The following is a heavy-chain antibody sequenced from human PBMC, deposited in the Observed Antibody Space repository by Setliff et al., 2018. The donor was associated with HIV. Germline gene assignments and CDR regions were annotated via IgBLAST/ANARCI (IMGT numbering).Heavy chain of an antibody. V-gene: IGHV1-18*01. CDR3: ARDLIDRSSPFDC. CDR1: GYTFTTYG. J-gene: IGHJ4*02. Sequence: ASVKVSCKASGYTFTTYGISWVRQAPGQGLEWMGWISAYNGNTNDAQKLQGRVTMTTDTSTSTAYMELRSLRSDYTAVYYCARDLIDRSSPFDCWGPVSLVAVSS. CDR2: ISAYNGNT. D-gene: IGHD6-6*01.